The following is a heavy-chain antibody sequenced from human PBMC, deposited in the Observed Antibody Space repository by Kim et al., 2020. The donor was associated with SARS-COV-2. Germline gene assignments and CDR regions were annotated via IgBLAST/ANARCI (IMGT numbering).Heavy chain of an antibody. V-gene: IGHV4-4*07. CDR3: ARALGGYYFDF. Sequence: SETLSLTCSVSGASISSYYWSWIRQPAGKGLEWIGRLYDTESPHYNPSLKSRVTMSLDTSINQFSLKLNSVTAADTAVYYCARALGGYYFDFWGQGTLVT. CDR2: LYDTESP. J-gene: IGHJ4*02. D-gene: IGHD3-16*01. CDR1: GASISSYY.